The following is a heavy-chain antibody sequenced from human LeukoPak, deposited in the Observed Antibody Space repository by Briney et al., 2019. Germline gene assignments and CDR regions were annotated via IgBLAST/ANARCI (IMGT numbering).Heavy chain of an antibody. D-gene: IGHD6-13*01. J-gene: IGHJ6*02. Sequence: PGGSLRLSCTASGFPFGGYAMSWVRQAPGKGLEGVSSISGGSEDTYHADSVKGGFTISRDNSKSALYVQMDSLRAEDTAVYYCARTIAQYSNSWLYFYHGLDVWGQGTPVTVSS. CDR1: GFPFGGYA. CDR3: ARTIAQYSNSWLYFYHGLDV. CDR2: ISGGSEDT. V-gene: IGHV3-23*01.